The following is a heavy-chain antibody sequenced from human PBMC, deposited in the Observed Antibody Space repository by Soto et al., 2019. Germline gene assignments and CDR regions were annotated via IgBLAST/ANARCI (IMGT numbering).Heavy chain of an antibody. Sequence: SVNVSCKTSGGTFGSYAISWVRQAPGRGLEGMGGIVPIVDTSTYAQKFQGRVTITADESASTAYMELSSLRSEDTAVYYCVRDEIGSGWYVGHWGQGTLVTVS. CDR1: GGTFGSYA. CDR2: IVPIVDTS. J-gene: IGHJ4*02. V-gene: IGHV1-69*13. CDR3: VRDEIGSGWYVGH. D-gene: IGHD6-19*01.